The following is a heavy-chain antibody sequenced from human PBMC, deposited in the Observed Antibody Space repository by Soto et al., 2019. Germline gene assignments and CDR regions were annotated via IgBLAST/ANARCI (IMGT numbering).Heavy chain of an antibody. J-gene: IGHJ4*02. Sequence: GGSLRLSCAASGFTFSTYGMSWVRQAPGKGLEWVSSISGSGGSTYYADSVKGRFTFSRDNSKNTVYLQMNSLRAEDTAVYYCAKDRGGTYPRPFDYWGQGTLVTVSS. CDR2: ISGSGGST. V-gene: IGHV3-23*01. CDR3: AKDRGGTYPRPFDY. D-gene: IGHD1-26*01. CDR1: GFTFSTYG.